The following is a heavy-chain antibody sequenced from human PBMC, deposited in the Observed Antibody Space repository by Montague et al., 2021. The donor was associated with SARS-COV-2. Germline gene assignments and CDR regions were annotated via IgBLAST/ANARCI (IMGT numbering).Heavy chain of an antibody. D-gene: IGHD6-13*01. Sequence: SRSLSFSASGFTFSSYAMHWVRQAPGKGLEWVAVISYDGSNKYYVDSVKGRFTISRDNSKNTLYLQMNSLRAEDTAVYYCARPRGGYSSYFDYWGQGTLVTVSS. J-gene: IGHJ4*02. CDR2: ISYDGSNK. V-gene: IGHV3-30*04. CDR3: ARPRGGYSSYFDY. CDR1: GFTFSSYA.